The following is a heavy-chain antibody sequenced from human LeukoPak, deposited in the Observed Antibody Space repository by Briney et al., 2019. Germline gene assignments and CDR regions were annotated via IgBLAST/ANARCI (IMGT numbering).Heavy chain of an antibody. Sequence: ASVKVSCKASGYTFTSYYMHWVRQAPGQGLEWMGIINPSGGGTSYAQKFQGRVTMTRDMSTSTVYMELSSLRSEDTAVFYCARGASSTLDQYYFDYWGQGTLVTVSS. CDR2: INPSGGGT. CDR3: ARGASSTLDQYYFDY. CDR1: GYTFTSYY. V-gene: IGHV1-46*01. J-gene: IGHJ4*02.